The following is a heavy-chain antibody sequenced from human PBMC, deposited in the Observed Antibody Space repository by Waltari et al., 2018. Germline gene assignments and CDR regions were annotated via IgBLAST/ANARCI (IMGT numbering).Heavy chain of an antibody. V-gene: IGHV4-34*01. CDR2: INHSGST. CDR3: ARGLNFIHIVVGFDY. J-gene: IGHJ4*02. CDR1: GGSFSGYY. Sequence: QVQLQQWGAGLVKPSETLSLTCAVYGGSFSGYYWSWIRQPPGKGLEWIGEINHSGSTNYNPSLKSRVTISVDTSKNQFSLKLSSVTAADTAVYYCARGLNFIHIVVGFDYWGQGTLVTVSS. D-gene: IGHD2-21*01.